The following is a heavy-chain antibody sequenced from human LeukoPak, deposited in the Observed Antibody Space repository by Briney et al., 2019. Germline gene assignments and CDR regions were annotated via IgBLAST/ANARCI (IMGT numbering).Heavy chain of an antibody. CDR2: VRYDGSNK. CDR3: ARDVGYYDSSGYYFDY. Sequence: GGSLRLSCAASGFTFSRYWMHWVRQAPGKGLEWVAFVRYDGSNKYYTDSVKGRFTISRDNSKNTLYLQMNSLRAEDTAVYYCARDVGYYDSSGYYFDYWGQGTLVTVSS. D-gene: IGHD3-22*01. CDR1: GFTFSRYW. V-gene: IGHV3-30*02. J-gene: IGHJ4*02.